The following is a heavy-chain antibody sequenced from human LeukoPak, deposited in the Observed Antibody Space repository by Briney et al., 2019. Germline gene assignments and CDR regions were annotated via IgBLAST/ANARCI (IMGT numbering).Heavy chain of an antibody. D-gene: IGHD1-1*01. Sequence: SETLSLTCAVYGGSFSGYYWSWIRQPPGKGLEWIGEINHSGSTNYNPSLKSRVTISVDTSKNQSSLKLSSVTAADTAVYYCARKGTGFDYWGQGTLVTVSS. CDR1: GGSFSGYY. CDR2: INHSGST. J-gene: IGHJ4*02. V-gene: IGHV4-34*01. CDR3: ARKGTGFDY.